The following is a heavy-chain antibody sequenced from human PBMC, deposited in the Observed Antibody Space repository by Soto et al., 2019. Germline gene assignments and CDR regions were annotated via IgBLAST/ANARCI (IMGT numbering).Heavy chain of an antibody. CDR1: GFTFSSYG. CDR2: MSYDGSSR. J-gene: IGHJ4*02. CDR3: VKPARPMATITSFDY. D-gene: IGHD5-12*01. V-gene: IGHV3-30*18. Sequence: QPGGSLRLSCEASGFTFSSYGMHWVRQAPGKGLEWVAVMSYDGSSRHYADSVKGRFTISRDNSNNTLYLQMHSLTPGDTAVYYCVKPARPMATITSFDYWGRGTMVTVYS.